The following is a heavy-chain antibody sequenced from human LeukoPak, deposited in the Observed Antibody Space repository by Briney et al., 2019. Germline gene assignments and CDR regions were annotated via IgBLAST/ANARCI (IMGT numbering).Heavy chain of an antibody. J-gene: IGHJ2*01. V-gene: IGHV3-13*01. CDR1: GFTFSRSE. CDR3: AREAFDSSGYHPYNWYFDL. D-gene: IGHD3-22*01. CDR2: IGAGGDT. Sequence: GGSLRLSCAASGFTFSRSEIHWVRQVTGKGLEWVSAIGAGGDTYYADSVKGRFTISRDNAKNSLYLQMNSLRAGDTAVYFCAREAFDSSGYHPYNWYFDLWGRGTLVTVSS.